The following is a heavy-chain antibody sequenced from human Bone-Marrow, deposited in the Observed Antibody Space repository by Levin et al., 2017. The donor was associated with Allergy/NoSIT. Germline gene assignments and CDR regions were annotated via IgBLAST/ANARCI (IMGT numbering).Heavy chain of an antibody. Sequence: PGESLKISCKASGYTFTGYYMHWVRQAPGQGLEWMGRINPNTGGTDYAQNFQGRVTMTRDTSITTAYMELSSLRSDDTAVYFCTRPYSRTDHGDYWGQGTLVTVSS. CDR3: TRPYSRTDHGDY. J-gene: IGHJ4*02. CDR1: GYTFTGYY. CDR2: INPNTGGT. D-gene: IGHD6-13*01. V-gene: IGHV1-2*06.